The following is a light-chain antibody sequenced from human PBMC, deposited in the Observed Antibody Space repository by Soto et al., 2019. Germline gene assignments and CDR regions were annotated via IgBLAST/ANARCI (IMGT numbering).Light chain of an antibody. CDR1: SSNIGAGYD. J-gene: IGLJ1*01. V-gene: IGLV1-40*01. CDR2: GNS. Sequence: QPVLTQPPSVSGAPGQRVTISCTGSSSNIGAGYDVHWYQQLPGTAPKLLIYGNSNRPSGVPDRFSGSKSGTSASLAITGLQAEDEADYYCQSYDSSLSAPYVFGTVTKLTVL. CDR3: QSYDSSLSAPYV.